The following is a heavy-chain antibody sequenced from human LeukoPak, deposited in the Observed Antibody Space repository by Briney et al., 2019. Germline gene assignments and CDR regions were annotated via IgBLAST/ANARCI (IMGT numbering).Heavy chain of an antibody. CDR3: ARAVYGYSYGLFDY. CDR2: IYTSGST. CDR1: GGSISSYY. Sequence: PSETLSLTCTVSGGSISSYYWSWIRQPAGKGLEWVGRIYTSGSTNYNPSLKSRVTISVDTSKNQFSLKRSSVTAADTAVYYCARAVYGYSYGLFDYWGQGTLVTVSS. V-gene: IGHV4-4*07. D-gene: IGHD5-18*01. J-gene: IGHJ4*02.